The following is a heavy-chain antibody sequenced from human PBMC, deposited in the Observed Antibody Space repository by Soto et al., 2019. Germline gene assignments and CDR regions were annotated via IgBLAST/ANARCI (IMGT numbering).Heavy chain of an antibody. CDR3: AKKQCELLN. CDR2: ITASSVAT. V-gene: IGHV3-23*01. Sequence: GGSLRLSCGASGFTFSNYGMTWVRQAPGKGLEWVSSITASSVATYYPDSVKGRFTISRDSSQNTLYLQMNSLRVDDTAIYFCAKKQCELLNGGQGTLVTISS. D-gene: IGHD2-21*02. CDR1: GFTFSNYG. J-gene: IGHJ4*02.